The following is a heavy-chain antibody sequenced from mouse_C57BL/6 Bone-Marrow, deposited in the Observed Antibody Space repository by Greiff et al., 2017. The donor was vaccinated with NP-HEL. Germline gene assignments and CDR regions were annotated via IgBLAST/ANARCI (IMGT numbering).Heavy chain of an antibody. V-gene: IGHV1-59*01. Sequence: QVQLQQPGAELVRPGTSVKLSCKASGYTFTSYWMHWVKQRPGQGLEWIGVIDPSDSYTNSNQKFKGKATLTVDTSSSTAYMQLSSLTSEDSAVYYGAREGGEDYWGQGTTLTVSS. J-gene: IGHJ2*01. CDR2: IDPSDSYT. D-gene: IGHD3-3*01. CDR1: GYTFTSYW. CDR3: AREGGEDY.